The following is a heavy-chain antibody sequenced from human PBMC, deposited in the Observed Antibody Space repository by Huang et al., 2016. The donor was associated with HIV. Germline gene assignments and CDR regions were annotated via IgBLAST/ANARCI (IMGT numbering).Heavy chain of an antibody. CDR2: CAPEQGET. Sequence: QVQLVQSGAEVKKPGASVKVSCKVSGYTLTELSIHGVRQAPGKGLEWRGVCAPEQGETSYAQNFQGRVTMTEDTSTDTAYMELHSLRPEDTAVYYCAAGYDTYYDIWGQGTMVIASS. CDR1: GYTLTELS. J-gene: IGHJ3*02. CDR3: AAGYDTYYDI. D-gene: IGHD2-21*01. V-gene: IGHV1-24*01.